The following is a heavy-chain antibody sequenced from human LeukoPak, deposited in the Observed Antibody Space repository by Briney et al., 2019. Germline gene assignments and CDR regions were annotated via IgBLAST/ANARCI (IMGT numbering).Heavy chain of an antibody. J-gene: IGHJ4*02. V-gene: IGHV1-18*04. CDR3: ATGYTHDY. CDR1: GYTFTSYG. CDR2: ISANNGDT. D-gene: IGHD2-2*02. Sequence: GASVKVSCKTSGYTFTSYGISWGRQAPGQGLEWMAWISANNGDTNYAQKVQGRVALSTETSTNTPYLELRYLMFDDPAVYYCATGYTHDYWGQGTLVIVSS.